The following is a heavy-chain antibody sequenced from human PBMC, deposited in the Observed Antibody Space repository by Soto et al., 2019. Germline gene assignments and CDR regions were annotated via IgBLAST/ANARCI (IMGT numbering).Heavy chain of an antibody. D-gene: IGHD6-13*01. CDR1: GFTFSSYA. V-gene: IGHV3-23*01. Sequence: PGGSLRLSCAASGFTFSSYAMSWVRQAPGKGLEWVSAISGSGGSTYYADTVKGRFTISRDNSKNTLYLQMNSLRAEDTAVYYCAKSYSARVYYYYGMDVWGQGTTVTVSS. CDR3: AKSYSARVYYYYGMDV. J-gene: IGHJ6*02. CDR2: ISGSGGST.